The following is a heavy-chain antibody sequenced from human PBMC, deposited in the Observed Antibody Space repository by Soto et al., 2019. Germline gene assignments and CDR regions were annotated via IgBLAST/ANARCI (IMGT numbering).Heavy chain of an antibody. Sequence: SVKVSCKASGGTFSSYAISWVRQAPGQGLEWMGGIITISGTANYAQKFQGRDKITADESTSTDYMKMSSLRSEDTAVYYCARSQGSSTSLEIYYYYYYGMDVWGQGTTVTVSS. CDR2: IITISGTA. J-gene: IGHJ6*02. CDR1: GGTFSSYA. V-gene: IGHV1-69*13. CDR3: ARSQGSSTSLEIYYYYYYGMDV. D-gene: IGHD2-2*01.